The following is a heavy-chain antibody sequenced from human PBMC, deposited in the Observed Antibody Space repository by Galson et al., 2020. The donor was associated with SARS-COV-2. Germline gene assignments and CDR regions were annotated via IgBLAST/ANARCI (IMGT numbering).Heavy chain of an antibody. J-gene: IGHJ6*03. V-gene: IGHV1-8*03. D-gene: IGHD1-26*01. Sequence: ASVKVSCKASGYTFTSYDINWVRQATGQGLEWMGWMNPNSGNTGYAQKFQGRVTITRNTSISTAYMELSSLRSEDTAVYYCARGEAVGATNDYYMDVWGKGTTVTISS. CDR1: GYTFTSYD. CDR2: MNPNSGNT. CDR3: ARGEAVGATNDYYMDV.